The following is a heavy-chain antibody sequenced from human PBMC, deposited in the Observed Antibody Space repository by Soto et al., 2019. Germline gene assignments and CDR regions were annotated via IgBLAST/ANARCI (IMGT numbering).Heavy chain of an antibody. CDR1: GFTFSSYA. J-gene: IGHJ4*02. D-gene: IGHD3-10*01. CDR3: AKPRGSGSYPLPFDS. CDR2: ISGSGGST. Sequence: EVQLLESGGGLVQPGGSLRLSCAASGFTFSSYAMSWVRQAPGKGLEWVSAISGSGGSTYYADSVKGRFTISRDNSKNTLYLQMNGLRAEDTAVYYCAKPRGSGSYPLPFDSWGQGTLVTVSS. V-gene: IGHV3-23*01.